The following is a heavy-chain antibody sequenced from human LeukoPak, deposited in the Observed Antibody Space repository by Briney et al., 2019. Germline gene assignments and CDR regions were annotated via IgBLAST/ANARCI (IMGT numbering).Heavy chain of an antibody. CDR2: ISYDGSNK. D-gene: IGHD2-8*01. CDR1: GFTFSSYG. Sequence: GGSLRLSCAASGFTFSSYGMHWVRQAPGKGLEWVAVISYDGSNKYYADSVKGRFTISRDNSKNTLYLQMNSLRAEDTAVYYCAKGQMGPYYFDYWGQGTPVTASS. CDR3: AKGQMGPYYFDY. V-gene: IGHV3-30*18. J-gene: IGHJ4*02.